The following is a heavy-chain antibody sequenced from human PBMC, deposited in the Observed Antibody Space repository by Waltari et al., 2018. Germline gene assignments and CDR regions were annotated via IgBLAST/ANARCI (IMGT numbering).Heavy chain of an antibody. CDR1: GFTVSRNY. CDR3: ARNYGSGSYYLFGMDV. D-gene: IGHD3-10*01. CDR2: IYSGGSK. V-gene: IGHV3-53*01. J-gene: IGHJ6*02. Sequence: EVQLVESGGGLIQPGGSLRLSCAASGFTVSRNYMSWVRRAPGKGLEWVSIIYSGGSKYYADSVKGRFTISRDNSKNTLYLQMNSLRAEDTAVYYCARNYGSGSYYLFGMDVWGQGTTVTVSS.